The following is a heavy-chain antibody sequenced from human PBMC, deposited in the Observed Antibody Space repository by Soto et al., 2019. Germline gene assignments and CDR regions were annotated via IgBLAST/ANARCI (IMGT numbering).Heavy chain of an antibody. D-gene: IGHD3-3*01. V-gene: IGHV3-23*01. CDR3: AKATIFGVVIIYYXDS. J-gene: IGHJ4*02. CDR1: GFTFSSYA. CDR2: ISGSGGST. Sequence: PGGSLRLSCAASGFTFSSYAMYWVRQAPGKGLEWVSAISGSGGSTYNADSVKGRFTISRDNSKNTLYLQMNSLRAEDTAVYYCAKATIFGVVIIYYXDSWGQGTLVTVSS.